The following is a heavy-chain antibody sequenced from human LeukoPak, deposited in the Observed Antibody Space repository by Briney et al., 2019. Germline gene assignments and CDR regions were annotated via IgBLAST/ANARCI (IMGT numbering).Heavy chain of an antibody. CDR1: GFTFSSYE. J-gene: IGHJ4*02. CDR2: ISSSGSTI. V-gene: IGHV3-48*03. D-gene: IGHD3-3*01. Sequence: PRGSLRLSCAASGFTFSSYEMNWVRQAPGKGLEWVSYISSSGSTIYYADSVKGRFTISRDNAKNSLYLQMNSLRAEDTAVYYCAREIPNYDFWSGYPVGFDYWGQGTLVTVSS. CDR3: AREIPNYDFWSGYPVGFDY.